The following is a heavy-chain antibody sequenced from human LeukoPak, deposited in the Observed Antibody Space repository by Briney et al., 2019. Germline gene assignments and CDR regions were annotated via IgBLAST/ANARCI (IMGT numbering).Heavy chain of an antibody. CDR3: AKGGGIRQWLVPPFDY. J-gene: IGHJ4*02. CDR2: IYSDANT. D-gene: IGHD6-19*01. Sequence: GGSLSLSCAASGFTFSTNHLTWVRQAPGKGPEWVSVIYSDANTYYADSVKGRFTISRDNSKNTLYLQMNSLRAEDTAVYYCAKGGGIRQWLVPPFDYWGQGTLVTVSS. CDR1: GFTFSTNH. V-gene: IGHV3-53*01.